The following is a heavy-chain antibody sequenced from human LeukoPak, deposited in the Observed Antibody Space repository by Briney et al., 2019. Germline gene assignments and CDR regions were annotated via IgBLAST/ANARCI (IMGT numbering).Heavy chain of an antibody. CDR3: AKSLGEQWLFSMYYFDY. CDR2: ISGSGGST. V-gene: IGHV3-23*01. CDR1: GFTFSSYA. Sequence: GGSLRLSCAASGFTFSSYAMSWVRQAPGKGLEWVSAISGSGGSTYYADSVKGRFTISRDNSKNTLYLQMNSLRAEDTAVYYCAKSLGEQWLFSMYYFDYWGQGTLVTVSS. J-gene: IGHJ4*02. D-gene: IGHD6-19*01.